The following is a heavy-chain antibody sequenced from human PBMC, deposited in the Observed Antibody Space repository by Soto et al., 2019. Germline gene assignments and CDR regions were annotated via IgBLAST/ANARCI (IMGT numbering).Heavy chain of an antibody. D-gene: IGHD1-26*01. Sequence: ASVKVSCKASGYTFTAYDLHWVRQAPGQGLEWMGWINPNSGDTNSAQRFQGRVTMTRDTSISTAYMEFSRLTSDDTAVYYCARSRGRYSDFDYWGQGTLVTAPQ. CDR1: GYTFTAYD. CDR2: INPNSGDT. J-gene: IGHJ4*02. V-gene: IGHV1-2*02. CDR3: ARSRGRYSDFDY.